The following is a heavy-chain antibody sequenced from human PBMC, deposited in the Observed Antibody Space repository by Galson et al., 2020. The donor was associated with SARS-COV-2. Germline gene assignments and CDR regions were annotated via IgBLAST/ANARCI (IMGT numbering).Heavy chain of an antibody. V-gene: IGHV3-33*01. CDR2: IWYDGSNK. J-gene: IGHJ3*02. D-gene: IGHD3-3*01. CDR3: ARGHYDFWSGYLDI. Sequence: GGSLRLSCAASGFTFSSYGMHWVRQAPGKGLEWVAVIWYDGSNKYYADSVKGRFTISRDNSKNTLYLQMNSLRAKDTAVYYCARGHYDFWSGYLDIWGQGTMVTVSS. CDR1: GFTFSSYG.